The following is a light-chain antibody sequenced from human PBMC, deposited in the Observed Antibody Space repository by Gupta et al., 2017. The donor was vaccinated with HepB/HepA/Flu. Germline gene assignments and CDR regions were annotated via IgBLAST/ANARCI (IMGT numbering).Light chain of an antibody. CDR3: HQYDSTPFT. CDR1: QDIRITY. J-gene: IGKJ5*01. CDR2: GAS. Sequence: EDVLTQSPATLSLSPGERATLSCRASQDIRITYLAWYQEKPGQAPRLLIYGASNRATGIPVRFSGSGSGTDFTLTISRLEPEDFAVYYCHQYDSTPFTFGQGTRLEIK. V-gene: IGKV3-20*01.